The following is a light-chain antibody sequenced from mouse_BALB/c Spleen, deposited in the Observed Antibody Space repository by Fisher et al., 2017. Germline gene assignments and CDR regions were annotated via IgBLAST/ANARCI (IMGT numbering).Light chain of an antibody. J-gene: IGKJ2*01. Sequence: DIVLTQSTAIMSASPGEKVTMTCSASSSVSYMYWYQQKPGSSPRLLIYDTSNLAPGVPARFSGSGSGNSYSLTISSMEGEDAATYYCQQFTSSPYTFGGGTKLEIK. V-gene: IGKV4-50*01. CDR3: QQFTSSPYT. CDR1: SSVSY. CDR2: DTS.